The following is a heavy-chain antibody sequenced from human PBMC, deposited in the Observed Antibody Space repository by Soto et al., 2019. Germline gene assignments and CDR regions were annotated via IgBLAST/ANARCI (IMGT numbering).Heavy chain of an antibody. CDR1: GFIFSNYI. Sequence: LRLSCAASGFIFSNYIMAWVRQAPGKGLEWVSRVIGSGGGTYYADSVKGRFTISRDNSRNTLYLQMNSLRAEDTAVYYCAKGRGGGTYYFDYWGQGFLVTVSS. D-gene: IGHD2-21*01. CDR3: AKGRGGGTYYFDY. V-gene: IGHV3-23*01. CDR2: VIGSGGGT. J-gene: IGHJ4*02.